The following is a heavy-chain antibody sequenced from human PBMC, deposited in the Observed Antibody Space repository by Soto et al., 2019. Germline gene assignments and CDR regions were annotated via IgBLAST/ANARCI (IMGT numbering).Heavy chain of an antibody. CDR1: GYTFTSYG. CDR3: ARDLYYDSSGYQYGMDV. J-gene: IGHJ6*02. D-gene: IGHD3-22*01. Sequence: ASVKVSCKASGYTFTSYGISWVRQAPGQGLERMGWSSAYNGNTNYAQKLQGRVTMTTDTSTSTAYMELRSLRSDDTAVYYCARDLYYDSSGYQYGMDVWGQGTTVTVSS. CDR2: SSAYNGNT. V-gene: IGHV1-18*01.